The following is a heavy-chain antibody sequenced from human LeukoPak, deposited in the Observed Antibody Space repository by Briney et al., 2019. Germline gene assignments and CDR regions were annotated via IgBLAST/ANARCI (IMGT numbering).Heavy chain of an antibody. CDR3: AKDHMRSPVTYGYSFDS. V-gene: IGHV3-23*01. CDR1: GFTFNIYA. J-gene: IGHJ4*02. Sequence: GGSLRLSCAASGFTFNIYAMNWVRQAPAKGLEWVAAISGSGVSTRDADSVQGRFTISRDNSKNTLYLQMSSLRAEDTAVYYCAKDHMRSPVTYGYSFDSWGQGTLVTVSS. CDR2: ISGSGVST. D-gene: IGHD5-18*01.